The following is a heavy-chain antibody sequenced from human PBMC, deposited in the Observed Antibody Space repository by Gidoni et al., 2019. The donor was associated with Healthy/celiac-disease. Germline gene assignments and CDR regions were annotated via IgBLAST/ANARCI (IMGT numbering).Heavy chain of an antibody. Sequence: QVQLVQSGAEVKKPGSSVKVSCKASGGTFSSYAIRWVRQAPGQGLEWMGGIIPIFGTANYAQKFQGRVMITADESTSTAYMELSSLRSEDTAVYYCARDWPSYSSGADAFDIWGQGTMVTVSS. V-gene: IGHV1-69*01. CDR1: GGTFSSYA. CDR2: IIPIFGTA. D-gene: IGHD6-19*01. CDR3: ARDWPSYSSGADAFDI. J-gene: IGHJ3*02.